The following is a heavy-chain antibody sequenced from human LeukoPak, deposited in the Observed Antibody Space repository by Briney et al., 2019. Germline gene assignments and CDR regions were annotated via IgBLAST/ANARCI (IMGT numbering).Heavy chain of an antibody. CDR1: GFSFTTYA. V-gene: IGHV3-23*01. D-gene: IGHD1-7*01. J-gene: IGHJ6*02. CDR2: ISGGGFNT. CDR3: ARDYSTGTTAYYYGMDV. Sequence: GGSLRLSYAASGFSFTTYAMSWVRQAPGKGLEWVSTISGGGFNTYYADSVRGRCTISRDNSGNTLYLRMNSLRAEDTAVYYCARDYSTGTTAYYYGMDVWGQGTTVTVSS.